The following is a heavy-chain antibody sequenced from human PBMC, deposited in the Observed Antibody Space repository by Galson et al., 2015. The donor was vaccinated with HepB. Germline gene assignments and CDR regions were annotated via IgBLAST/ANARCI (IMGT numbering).Heavy chain of an antibody. CDR3: AHFVGYDSSGYYHYYFHS. V-gene: IGHV2-5*02. Sequence: PALVKPTQTLTLTCTFSGFSLSTSGVGVGWIRQPPGKALEWLALLYWDRDKRYRPSLKNRLSITKDTSKNQVVLTMTNMDPVDTATYYCAHFVGYDSSGYYHYYFHSWGQGTLVTVSS. J-gene: IGHJ4*02. D-gene: IGHD3-22*01. CDR1: GFSLSTSGVG. CDR2: LYWDRDK.